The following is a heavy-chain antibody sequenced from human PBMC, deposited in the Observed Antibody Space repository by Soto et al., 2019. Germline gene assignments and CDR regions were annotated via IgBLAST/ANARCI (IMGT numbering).Heavy chain of an antibody. V-gene: IGHV1-69*02. CDR3: ATLSNELNYYYYMDV. CDR1: GGTFSSYT. J-gene: IGHJ6*03. Sequence: SVKVSCKASGGTFSSYTISWVRQAPGQGLEWMGRIIPILGIANYAQKFQGRVTITADKSTSTAYMELSSLRSEDTAVYYCATLSNELNYYYYMDVWGKGTTVTVSS. CDR2: IIPILGIA.